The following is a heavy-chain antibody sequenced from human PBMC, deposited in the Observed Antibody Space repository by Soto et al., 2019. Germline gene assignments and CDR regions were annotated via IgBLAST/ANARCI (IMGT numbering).Heavy chain of an antibody. CDR1: VFTFSYYT. J-gene: IGHJ6*02. CDR2: ISSSGSSR. Sequence: LSCAASVFTFSYYTMIWVRQAPGRWLEWVSFISSSGSSRYYAGSVKGRFTISRDNAKNSLFLQMNSLRDEDTAVYYCASRVFYDMDVWGQGTPVTXSS. CDR3: ASRVFYDMDV. V-gene: IGHV3-48*02.